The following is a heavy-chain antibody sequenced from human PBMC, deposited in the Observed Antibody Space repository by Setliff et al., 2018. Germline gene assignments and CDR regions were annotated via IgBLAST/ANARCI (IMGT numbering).Heavy chain of an antibody. CDR2: IKGDGREK. CDR3: ARAGLPYAADV. J-gene: IGHJ3*01. Sequence: GGSLSLSCAASGFTFSTYWMTWIRQAPGKGLGWVANIKGDGREKYYVDSVEGRFAISRDNAKNSLYLQMNSLRAEDTAVYYCARAGLPYAADVWGQGTKVTVSS. CDR1: GFTFSTYW. D-gene: IGHD2-21*02. V-gene: IGHV3-7*01.